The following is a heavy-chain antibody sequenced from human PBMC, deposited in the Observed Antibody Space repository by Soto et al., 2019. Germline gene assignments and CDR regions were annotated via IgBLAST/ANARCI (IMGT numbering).Heavy chain of an antibody. CDR2: INAGNGNT. Sequence: QVQLVQSGAEEKKPGASVKVSCKASGYTFTSYAMHWVRQAPGQRLEWMGWINAGNGNTKYSQKFQGRVTITRDTSASTAYMELSSLRSEDTAVYYCARGPRDGYSRYFQHWGQGTLVTVSS. J-gene: IGHJ1*01. CDR3: ARGPRDGYSRYFQH. V-gene: IGHV1-3*05. CDR1: GYTFTSYA. D-gene: IGHD5-18*01.